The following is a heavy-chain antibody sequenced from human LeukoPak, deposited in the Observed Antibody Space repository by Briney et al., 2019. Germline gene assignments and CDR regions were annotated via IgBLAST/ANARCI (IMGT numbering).Heavy chain of an antibody. Sequence: GGSLRLSCAASGFTFSSYAMHWVRQAPGKGLEWVAVISYDGSSKYYADSVKGRFTISRDNSKNTLYLQMNSLRAEDTAVYYCARDGGPVVPAATPAPEKGMDVWGQGTTVTVSS. D-gene: IGHD2-2*01. CDR2: ISYDGSSK. J-gene: IGHJ6*02. CDR3: ARDGGPVVPAATPAPEKGMDV. CDR1: GFTFSSYA. V-gene: IGHV3-30-3*01.